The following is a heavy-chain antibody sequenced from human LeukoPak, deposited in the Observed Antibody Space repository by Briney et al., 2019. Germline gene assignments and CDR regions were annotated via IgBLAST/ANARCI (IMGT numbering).Heavy chain of an antibody. CDR1: GGSFSGYY. CDR2: INHSGST. V-gene: IGHV4-34*01. CDR3: ASLYKGYCYGSGSYYRTDY. Sequence: SETLSLTCAVYGGSFSGYYWSWIRQPPGKGLEWIGEINHSGSTNYNPSLKSRVTISVDTSKNQFSLKLSSVTAADTAVYYCASLYKGYCYGSGSYYRTDYWGQGTLVTVSS. J-gene: IGHJ4*02. D-gene: IGHD3-10*01.